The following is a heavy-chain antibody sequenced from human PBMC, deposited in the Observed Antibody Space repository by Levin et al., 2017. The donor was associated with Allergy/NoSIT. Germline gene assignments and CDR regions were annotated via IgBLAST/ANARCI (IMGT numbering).Heavy chain of an antibody. CDR1: GFTFDDYG. J-gene: IGHJ2*01. CDR3: AKSTQMTSLYYFDL. Sequence: GGSLRLSCAASGFTFDDYGMHWVRQAPGKGLEWVSGMSWNSGSIGYADSVKGRFTISRDNAKNSLYLQMNSVRAEDTALYYCAKSTQMTSLYYFDLWGRGTLVTVSS. CDR2: MSWNSGSI. D-gene: IGHD1-1*01. V-gene: IGHV3-9*01.